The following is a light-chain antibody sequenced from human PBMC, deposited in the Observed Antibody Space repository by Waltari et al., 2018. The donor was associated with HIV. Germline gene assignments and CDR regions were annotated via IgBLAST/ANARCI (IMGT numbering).Light chain of an antibody. CDR1: SSDVGGYNL. CDR3: CSYAGSDTYV. Sequence: QSALSQPASVSGSPGQSITISCTGTSSDVGGYNLVSWYQQHPGKPPKLMIYEVTKRPSGVSNRFSGSKSGNTASLTVSGLQAEDEADYYCCSYAGSDTYVSGPGTKVTVL. V-gene: IGLV2-23*02. J-gene: IGLJ1*01. CDR2: EVT.